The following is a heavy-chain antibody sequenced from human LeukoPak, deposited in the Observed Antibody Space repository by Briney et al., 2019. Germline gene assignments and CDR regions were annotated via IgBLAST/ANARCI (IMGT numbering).Heavy chain of an antibody. J-gene: IGHJ3*02. Sequence: SETLSLTCAVYGGSFSGYYWSWVRQPPAKGLEWIGEINHSGSTNYNPSLKSRVTISVETSKNQFSLKPSSVTAADTAVYYCARDGSSGWYAGEAFDIWGQGTMVTVSS. CDR3: ARDGSSGWYAGEAFDI. CDR1: GGSFSGYY. V-gene: IGHV4-34*01. CDR2: INHSGST. D-gene: IGHD6-19*01.